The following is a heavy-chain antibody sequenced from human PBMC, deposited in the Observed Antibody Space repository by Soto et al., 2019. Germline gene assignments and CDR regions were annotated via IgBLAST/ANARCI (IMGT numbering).Heavy chain of an antibody. V-gene: IGHV1-18*01. J-gene: IGHJ6*02. Sequence: QVQLVQSGAEVKKAGASLKVSCKASGYSFTSYGISWVRQAPGQGLEWVGWIFPYNGNTNYAKKLQDRVTMTTDTSTNTAYMELRSLRSDDTAVYYCARDQNRFYGMDVWAQGTTVTVSS. CDR2: IFPYNGNT. CDR3: ARDQNRFYGMDV. CDR1: GYSFTSYG.